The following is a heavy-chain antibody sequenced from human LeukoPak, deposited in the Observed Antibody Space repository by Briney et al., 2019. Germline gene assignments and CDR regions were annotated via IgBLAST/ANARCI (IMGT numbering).Heavy chain of an antibody. Sequence: RASVKVSCKASGYTFTSYGISWVRQAPGQGLEWMGWISAYNGNTNYAQKLQGRVTMTTDTSTSTAYMELRSLRSDDTAVYYCAASRHCSSTSCYYFAFDIWGQGTMVTVSS. D-gene: IGHD2-2*01. J-gene: IGHJ3*02. CDR3: AASRHCSSTSCYYFAFDI. V-gene: IGHV1-18*01. CDR1: GYTFTSYG. CDR2: ISAYNGNT.